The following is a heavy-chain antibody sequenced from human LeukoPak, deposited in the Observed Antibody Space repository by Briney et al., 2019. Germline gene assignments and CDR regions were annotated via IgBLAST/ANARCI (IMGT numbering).Heavy chain of an antibody. D-gene: IGHD6-13*01. V-gene: IGHV1-18*04. J-gene: IGHJ6*03. CDR1: GYTFTSYY. CDR2: ISAYNGNT. CDR3: ARMYSSSWYGYYYYYYMDV. Sequence: ASVKVSCKASGYTFTSYYMHWVRQAPGQGLEWMGWISAYNGNTNYAQKLQGRVTMTTDTSTSTAYMELRSLRSDDTAVYYCARMYSSSWYGYYYYYYMDVWGKGTTVTVSS.